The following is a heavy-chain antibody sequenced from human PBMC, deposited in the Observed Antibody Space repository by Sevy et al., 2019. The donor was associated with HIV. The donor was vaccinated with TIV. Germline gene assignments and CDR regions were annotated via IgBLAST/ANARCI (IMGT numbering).Heavy chain of an antibody. J-gene: IGHJ4*02. Sequence: GGSLRLSCAASGFTFSSYDMHWVRQATGKGLEWVSAIGTAGDTYYPGSVKGRFTISRENAKNSLYLQMNSLRVGDTAVYYCARGNYGDYGSRYFDYWGQGTLVTVSS. CDR2: IGTAGDT. CDR3: ARGNYGDYGSRYFDY. V-gene: IGHV3-13*01. D-gene: IGHD4-17*01. CDR1: GFTFSSYD.